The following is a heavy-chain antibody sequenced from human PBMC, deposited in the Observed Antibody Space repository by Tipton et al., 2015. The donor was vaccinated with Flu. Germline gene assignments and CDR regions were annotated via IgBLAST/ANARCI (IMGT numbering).Heavy chain of an antibody. Sequence: SLRLSCAASGFTFSSYAMTWVRQAPGKGLEWVSAISGSGGSTYYADSVKGRFTISRDNSKNTLYLQMNSLRAEDTAVYYCAKELWFGELPDYWGQGTLVTVSS. CDR1: GFTFSSYA. V-gene: IGHV3-23*01. CDR3: AKELWFGELPDY. CDR2: ISGSGGST. D-gene: IGHD3-10*01. J-gene: IGHJ4*02.